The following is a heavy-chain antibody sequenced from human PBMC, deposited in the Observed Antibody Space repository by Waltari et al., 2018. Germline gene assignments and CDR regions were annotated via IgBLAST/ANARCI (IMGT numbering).Heavy chain of an antibody. CDR3: VRRLRWARAY. CDR1: GFTFSAYE. V-gene: IGHV3-48*03. D-gene: IGHD4-17*01. CDR2: IGSTGDVI. Sequence: EVQLVESGGGLVQPGGSLRLSWAACGFTFSAYELIWVRQAPGKGLEWVSYIGSTGDVIYYADSVKGRFTISRDNAKNSLFRHLSSLTGEDTAVYYCVRRLRWARAYWGQGTPVTVSS. J-gene: IGHJ4*02.